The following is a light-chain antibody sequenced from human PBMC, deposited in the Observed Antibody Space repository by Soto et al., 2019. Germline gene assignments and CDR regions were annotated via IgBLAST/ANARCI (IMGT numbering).Light chain of an antibody. Sequence: QSALTQPPSASGSPGQSVTISCTGTSSDVGGYNSVSWYQHHPGKAPKLMIYEVSKRPSGVPDRFSGSKSGNTASLTVSGLQTEDEADYFCSSYAGSNNLYVFGAGTQLTVL. CDR3: SSYAGSNNLYV. V-gene: IGLV2-8*01. CDR1: SSDVGGYNS. CDR2: EVS. J-gene: IGLJ7*01.